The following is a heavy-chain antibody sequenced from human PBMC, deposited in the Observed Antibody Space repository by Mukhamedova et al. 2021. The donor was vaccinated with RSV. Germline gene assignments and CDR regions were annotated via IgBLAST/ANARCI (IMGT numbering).Heavy chain of an antibody. D-gene: IGHD3-22*01. V-gene: IGHV3-73*01. J-gene: IGHJ4*02. Sequence: GKGRFTISRDESKNTTYLQMNSLKTEDTAVYYCTRSSSGYYYYVDYWGQGTLVTASS. CDR3: TRSSSGYYYYVDY.